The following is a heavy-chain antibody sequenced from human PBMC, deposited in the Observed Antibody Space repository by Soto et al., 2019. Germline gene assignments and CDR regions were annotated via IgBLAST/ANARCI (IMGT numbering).Heavy chain of an antibody. J-gene: IGHJ4*02. V-gene: IGHV3-30*03. Sequence: QVQLVESGGGVVQPGRSLRLSCAASGFTFSSYGMHWVRQAPGKGLEWVAVISYDGSNKYYADSVKGRFTISRDNSKNTLYLQMNSLRAEDTAVYYCARERAYYDFWSGGYWGQGTLVTVSS. CDR1: GFTFSSYG. D-gene: IGHD3-3*01. CDR3: ARERAYYDFWSGGY. CDR2: ISYDGSNK.